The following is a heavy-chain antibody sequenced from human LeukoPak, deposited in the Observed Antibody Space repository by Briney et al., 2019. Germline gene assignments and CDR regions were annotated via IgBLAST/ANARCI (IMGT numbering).Heavy chain of an antibody. D-gene: IGHD2-2*02. CDR1: GGSISSYY. J-gene: IGHJ5*02. Sequence: SETPSLTCTVSGGSISSYYWSWIRQPAGKGLEWIGRIYTSGSTNYNPSLKSRVTMSVDTSKNQFSLKLSSVTAADTAVYYCAREDIVVVPAAISRWFDPWGQGTLVTVSS. CDR2: IYTSGST. CDR3: AREDIVVVPAAISRWFDP. V-gene: IGHV4-4*07.